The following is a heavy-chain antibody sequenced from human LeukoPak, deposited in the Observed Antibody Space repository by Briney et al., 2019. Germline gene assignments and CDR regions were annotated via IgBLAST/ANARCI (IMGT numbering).Heavy chain of an antibody. CDR2: INDDGSGK. J-gene: IGHJ6*04. CDR3: ARGGGGRDV. D-gene: IGHD3-16*01. Sequence: PGGSLRLSCAASGFTFSSYWMSWVRQAPGKGLEWVANINDDGSGKYYVDSVKGRFTIARENAKNSLYLQMNTLRAEDTAVYHCARGGGGRDVWGKGTTVTVSS. CDR1: GFTFSSYW. V-gene: IGHV3-7*04.